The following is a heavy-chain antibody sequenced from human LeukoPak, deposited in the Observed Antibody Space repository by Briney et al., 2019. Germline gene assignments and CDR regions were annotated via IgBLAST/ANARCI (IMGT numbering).Heavy chain of an antibody. V-gene: IGHV4-61*02. CDR3: AKEQRIRHCSEGVCTEGYYFDY. D-gene: IGHD2-8*01. CDR2: ISTNGNA. J-gene: IGHJ4*02. CDR1: GASVNSGGYF. Sequence: SETLSLTCTVSGASVNSGGYFWSWIRQPAGKGLEWIGRISTNGNANYNPSLKSRVSITLDTSENQFSLKLSSVTAADTALYYCAKEQRIRHCSEGVCTEGYYFDYWGQGTLVTVSS.